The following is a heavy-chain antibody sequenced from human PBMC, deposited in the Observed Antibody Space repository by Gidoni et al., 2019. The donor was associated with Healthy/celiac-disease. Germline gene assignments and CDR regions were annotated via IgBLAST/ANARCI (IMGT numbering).Heavy chain of an antibody. CDR2: IYHSGST. J-gene: IGHJ4*02. CDR1: GYSISSGYY. CDR3: ARERPGTPMVRGVIDDY. Sequence: QVQLQESGPGLVKPSETLSLTCTVSGYSISSGYYWGWIRQPPGKGLEWIGSIYHSGSTYYNPSLKSRVTISVDTSKNQVSLKLSSVTAADTAVYYCARERPGTPMVRGVIDDYWGQGTLVTVSS. V-gene: IGHV4-38-2*02. D-gene: IGHD3-10*01.